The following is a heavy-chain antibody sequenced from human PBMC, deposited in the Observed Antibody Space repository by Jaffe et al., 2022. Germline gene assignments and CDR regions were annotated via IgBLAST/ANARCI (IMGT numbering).Heavy chain of an antibody. D-gene: IGHD4-17*01. J-gene: IGHJ3*02. CDR2: TRNKANSYTT. CDR3: ARRGYDYGDYDAFDI. Sequence: EVQLVESGGGLVQPGGSLRLSCAASGFTFSDHYMDWVRQAPGKGLEWVGRTRNKANSYTTEYAASVKGRFTISRDDSKNSLYLQMNSLKTEDTAVYYCARRGYDYGDYDAFDIWGQGTMVTVSS. CDR1: GFTFSDHY. V-gene: IGHV3-72*01.